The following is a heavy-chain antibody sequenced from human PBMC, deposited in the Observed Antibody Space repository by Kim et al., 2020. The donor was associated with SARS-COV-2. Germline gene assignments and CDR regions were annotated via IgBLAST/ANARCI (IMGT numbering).Heavy chain of an antibody. D-gene: IGHD2-8*02. CDR1: GYTFTSYA. CDR3: AATDCTGGVCQRILYDY. CDR2: INAGNGNT. V-gene: IGHV1-3*01. Sequence: ASVKVSCKASGYTFTSYAMHWVRQAPGQRLEWMGWINAGNGNTKYSQKFQGRVTITRDTSASTAYMELSSLRSEDTAVYYCAATDCTGGVCQRILYDYWGQGTLVTVSS. J-gene: IGHJ4*02.